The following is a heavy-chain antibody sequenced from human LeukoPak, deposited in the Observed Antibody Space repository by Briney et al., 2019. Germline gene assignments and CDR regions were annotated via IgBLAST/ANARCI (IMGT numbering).Heavy chain of an antibody. D-gene: IGHD6-19*01. V-gene: IGHV4-39*01. CDR3: ASPTAYSSGLIDY. CDR1: GGSLSSSSYY. J-gene: IGHJ4*02. CDR2: IYYSGST. Sequence: SETLSLTCTVSGGSLSSSSYYWGWIRQPPGKGLEWIGSIYYSGSTYYNPSLKSRVTISVDTSKNQFSLKLSSVTAADTAVYYCASPTAYSSGLIDYWGQGTLVTVSS.